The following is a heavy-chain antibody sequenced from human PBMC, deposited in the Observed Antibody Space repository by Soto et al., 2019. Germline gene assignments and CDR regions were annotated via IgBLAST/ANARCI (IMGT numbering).Heavy chain of an antibody. CDR3: AKDCSSTSCSYAFDI. CDR2: ISGSGGST. J-gene: IGHJ3*02. CDR1: GFTFSSYA. Sequence: PGGSLRLSCAASGFTFSSYAMSWVRQAPGKGLEWVSAISGSGGSTYYADSVKGRFTISRDNSKNTLYLQMNSLRDEDMAVYYCAKDCSSTSCSYAFDIWGQGTMVTVS. V-gene: IGHV3-23*01. D-gene: IGHD2-2*01.